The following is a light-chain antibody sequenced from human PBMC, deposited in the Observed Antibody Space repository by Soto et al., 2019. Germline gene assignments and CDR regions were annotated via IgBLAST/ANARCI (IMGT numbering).Light chain of an antibody. CDR3: QQRGNWPKT. CDR1: HSVRSNY. J-gene: IGKJ1*01. CDR2: DAS. V-gene: IGKV3-11*01. Sequence: DIVMTQSPATLSVSPGESATLSCRASHSVRSNYLAWYQQKPGQAPRLLIYDASNRATGIPARFSGSGSGTDFTLIISSLEPEDFAVYYCQQRGNWPKTFGQGTKVDIK.